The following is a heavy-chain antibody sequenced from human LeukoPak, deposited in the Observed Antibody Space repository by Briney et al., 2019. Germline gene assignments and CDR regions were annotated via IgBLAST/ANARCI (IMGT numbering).Heavy chain of an antibody. V-gene: IGHV1-18*01. D-gene: IGHD6-13*01. Sequence: ASLKVSCKASDYTFVDYGISWVRQAPGQGLEWIGWISVYNGNTKYAQKFQGRVALTTDTSTSTAYMDLKSLTSDDTAVYYCARDARAASAAGIFDYWGQGTLVTVSS. CDR2: ISVYNGNT. J-gene: IGHJ4*02. CDR3: ARDARAASAAGIFDY. CDR1: DYTFVDYG.